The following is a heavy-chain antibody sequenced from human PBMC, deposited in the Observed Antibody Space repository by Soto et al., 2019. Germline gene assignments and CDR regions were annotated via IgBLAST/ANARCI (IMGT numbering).Heavy chain of an antibody. Sequence: ASVKVSCKASGFTFTSSAVQWVRQARGQRLEWIGWIVVGSGNTNYAQKFQERVTITRDMSTSTAYMELSSLRSEDTAVYYCAAGRITIFGVVSLWGQGTLVTVSS. V-gene: IGHV1-58*01. CDR2: IVVGSGNT. CDR1: GFTFTSSA. CDR3: AAGRITIFGVVSL. J-gene: IGHJ4*02. D-gene: IGHD3-3*01.